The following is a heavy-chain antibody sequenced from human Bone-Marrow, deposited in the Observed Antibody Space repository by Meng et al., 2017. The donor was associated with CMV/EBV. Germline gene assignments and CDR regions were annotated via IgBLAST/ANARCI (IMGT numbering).Heavy chain of an antibody. CDR2: ISYDGSNK. J-gene: IGHJ6*02. CDR1: GFTFSSYA. CDR3: ARDLRDIVVVPAAMAYYYYGMDV. D-gene: IGHD2-2*01. V-gene: IGHV3-30*04. Sequence: GESLKISCAASGFTFSSYAMHWVRQAPGKGLEWVAVISYDGSNKYYADSVKGRFTISRDNSKNTLYLQMNSLRAEDTAVYYCARDLRDIVVVPAAMAYYYYGMDVWGQGTTVTV.